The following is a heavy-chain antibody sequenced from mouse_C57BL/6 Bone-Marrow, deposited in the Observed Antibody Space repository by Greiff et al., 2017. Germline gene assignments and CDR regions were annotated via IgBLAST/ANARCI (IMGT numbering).Heavy chain of an antibody. CDR3: ARRRGQRGYFDV. Sequence: QVQLQQPGAELVKPGASVKLSCKASGYTFTSYWMHWVKQRPGQGLEWIGMIHPNSGSTNYNEKFKSKATLTVAKSSSTAYMQLRSLTSEDSAVYYCARRRGQRGYFDVWGTGTTVTVSS. J-gene: IGHJ1*03. CDR2: IHPNSGST. V-gene: IGHV1-64*01. CDR1: GYTFTSYW.